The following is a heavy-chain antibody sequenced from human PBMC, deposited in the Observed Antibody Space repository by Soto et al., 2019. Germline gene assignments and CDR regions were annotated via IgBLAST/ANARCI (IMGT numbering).Heavy chain of an antibody. CDR1: GYTFTGYY. V-gene: IGHV1-2*04. Sequence: QVQLVQSGAEVKKPGASVKVSCKASGYTFTGYYMHWVRQAPGQGLEWMGWINPNSGGTNYAQKFQGWVTMTRDTSISTAYMELSRLRSDDTAVYYCARGHLTAGYGSGSYHLYYYYYYMDVWGKGTTVTVSS. J-gene: IGHJ6*03. CDR2: INPNSGGT. D-gene: IGHD3-10*01. CDR3: ARGHLTAGYGSGSYHLYYYYYYMDV.